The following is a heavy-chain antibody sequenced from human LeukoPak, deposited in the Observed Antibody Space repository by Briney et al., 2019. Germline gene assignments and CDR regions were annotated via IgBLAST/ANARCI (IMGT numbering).Heavy chain of an antibody. CDR2: ISYSGST. CDR3: ARGKTYYDISKDAFDI. D-gene: IGHD3-22*01. Sequence: SETLSLTCTVSGGSISSDHWSWIRQPPGKGLEWIGCISYSGSTNYNPSLKSRVTISVDTSKNQFSLKLSSVTAADTAVYYCARGKTYYDISKDAFDIWGQGTMVTVSS. CDR1: GGSISSDH. J-gene: IGHJ3*02. V-gene: IGHV4-59*01.